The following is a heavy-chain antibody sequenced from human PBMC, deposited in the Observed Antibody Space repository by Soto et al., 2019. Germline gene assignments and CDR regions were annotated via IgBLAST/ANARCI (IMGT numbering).Heavy chain of an antibody. CDR1: GYTFTGYY. V-gene: IGHV1-2*04. D-gene: IGHD6-13*01. Sequence: ASVKVSCKASGYTFTGYYMHWVRQAPGQGLEWMGWINPNSGGTNYAQKFQGWVTMTRDTSISTAYMELSRLRSDDTAVYYCARGNSCAPSSSCQNGIVYFDYWGQGTLVTVSS. CDR3: ARGNSCAPSSSCQNGIVYFDY. J-gene: IGHJ4*02. CDR2: INPNSGGT.